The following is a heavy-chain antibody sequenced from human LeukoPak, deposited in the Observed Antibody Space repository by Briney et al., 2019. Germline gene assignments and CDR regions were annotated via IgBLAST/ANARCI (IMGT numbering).Heavy chain of an antibody. J-gene: IGHJ4*02. Sequence: PGGSLRLSCAASGFTFSSYGMRWVRQAPGKGLEWVAVISYDGSNKYYADSVKGRFTISRDNSKNTLYLQMNSLRAEDTAVYYCAKGQPPPIVVVPAAIDYWGQGTLVTVSS. CDR1: GFTFSSYG. CDR3: AKGQPPPIVVVPAAIDY. V-gene: IGHV3-30*18. CDR2: ISYDGSNK. D-gene: IGHD2-2*01.